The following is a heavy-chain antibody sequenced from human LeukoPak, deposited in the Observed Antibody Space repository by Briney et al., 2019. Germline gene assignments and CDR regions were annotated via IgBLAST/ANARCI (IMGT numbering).Heavy chain of an antibody. CDR2: VSGYNGNT. CDR1: GYTFSRHG. CDR3: AKDIHPGLDSGASCCFDY. D-gene: IGHD3-22*01. J-gene: IGHJ4*02. Sequence: ASVKVSCKTSGYTFSRHGITWGRQAPGQGFEWMGWVSGYNGNTNYAQSVQGRVTMTTDTSTNTAYMELRSLRSDDTAVYYCAKDIHPGLDSGASCCFDYWGQGTPVTVSS. V-gene: IGHV1-18*01.